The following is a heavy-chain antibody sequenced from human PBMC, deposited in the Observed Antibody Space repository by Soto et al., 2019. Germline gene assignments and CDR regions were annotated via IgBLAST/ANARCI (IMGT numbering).Heavy chain of an antibody. V-gene: IGHV3-66*01. J-gene: IGHJ6*03. D-gene: IGHD5-18*01. CDR2: IYSGGST. CDR1: GFTVSSNY. CDR3: GGYSYGPQPYYYYYYMDV. Sequence: GVSLRLSCAASGFTVSSNYMSWVRQAPGKGLEWVSVIYSGGSTYYADSVKGRFTISRDNSKNTLYLQMNSLRAEDTAVYYCGGYSYGPQPYYYYYYMDVWGKGTAVTVSS.